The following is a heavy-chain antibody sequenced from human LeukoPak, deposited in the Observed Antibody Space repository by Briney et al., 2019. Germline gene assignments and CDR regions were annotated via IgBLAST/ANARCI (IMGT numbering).Heavy chain of an antibody. J-gene: IGHJ4*02. Sequence: PSETLSLTCTVSGASISSYYWSWVRQPPGKGMEWIGYIYYSGSTNYNPSLKSRVTISVDTSSNQFSLNLSSVTAADTAVYYCARRGGSWYYYNHWGQGTLVTVSS. D-gene: IGHD6-13*01. CDR3: ARRGGSWYYYNH. CDR2: IYYSGST. CDR1: GASISSYY. V-gene: IGHV4-59*08.